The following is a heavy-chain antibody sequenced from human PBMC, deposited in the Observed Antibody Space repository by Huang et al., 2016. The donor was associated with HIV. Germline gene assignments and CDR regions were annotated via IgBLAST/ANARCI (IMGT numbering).Heavy chain of an antibody. Sequence: EVQLVESGGGLVQPGGSLRVSCAASGFSISTYWMSGVRETPGKGVEWVASIKQDGSEKDYVDAVKGRFIIARDNAKNALYLQMNSLRAEDTAVYYCTRGPLGWLVHRYFYHWGQGTLVTVSS. J-gene: IGHJ1*01. CDR3: TRGPLGWLVHRYFYH. D-gene: IGHD6-19*01. CDR2: IKQDGSEK. CDR1: GFSISTYW. V-gene: IGHV3-7*01.